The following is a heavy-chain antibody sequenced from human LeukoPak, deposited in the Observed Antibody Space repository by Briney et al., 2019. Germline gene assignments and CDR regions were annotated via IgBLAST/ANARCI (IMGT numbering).Heavy chain of an antibody. D-gene: IGHD1-26*01. J-gene: IGHJ4*02. V-gene: IGHV4-61*01. CDR2: IYYSGST. CDR1: GGSVSSGSYY. CDR3: ARTRPPRWVGGYFDY. Sequence: SETLSLTCTVSGGSVSSGSYYWSWIRQPPGKGLEWIGYIYYSGSTNYNPSPKSRVTISVDTSKNQFSLKLSSVTAADTAVYYCARTRPPRWVGGYFDYWGQGTLVTVSS.